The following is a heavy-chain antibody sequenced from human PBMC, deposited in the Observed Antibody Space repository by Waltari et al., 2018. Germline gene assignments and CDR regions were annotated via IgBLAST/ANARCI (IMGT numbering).Heavy chain of an antibody. CDR3: ASSLGWGWSGWYFDY. CDR2: ISAYNGNT. Sequence: QVQLVQSGAEVKKPGASVKVSCKASGYTFTSYGFSWLRQLPGQGLEWMGWISAYNGNTNYEQKLQGRVTMTTDTSTSTAYMELRSLRSDDTAVYYCASSLGWGWSGWYFDYWGQGTLVTVSS. CDR1: GYTFTSYG. V-gene: IGHV1-18*01. D-gene: IGHD3-3*01. J-gene: IGHJ4*02.